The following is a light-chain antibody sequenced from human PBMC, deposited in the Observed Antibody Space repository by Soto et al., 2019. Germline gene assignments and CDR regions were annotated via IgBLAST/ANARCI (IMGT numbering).Light chain of an antibody. Sequence: QSVLTQPASVSGSPGQSITISCTGTSSDVGGYNYVSWYQQHPGKAPKLMIYDVSNRPSGVSNRFSGSKSGNTASLTISGLQAEDEADYYCSSYRSSSIPRVFGGGTKLTVL. CDR2: DVS. CDR3: SSYRSSSIPRV. V-gene: IGLV2-14*01. CDR1: SSDVGGYNY. J-gene: IGLJ2*01.